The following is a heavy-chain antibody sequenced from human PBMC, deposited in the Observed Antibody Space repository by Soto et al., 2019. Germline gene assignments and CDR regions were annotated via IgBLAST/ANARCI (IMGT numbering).Heavy chain of an antibody. CDR1: GFTFSNYA. J-gene: IGHJ4*02. CDR3: VKGGASYTSCWYAN. V-gene: IGHV3-23*01. D-gene: IGHD6-13*01. Sequence: VQLLESGGGLVQPGGSLTLSCAASGFTFSNYAMHWVRQAPGKGLEWVSTIKDSGESTFHLDSVRGRFTISRDNSKDTLYLQMTSLRVEDTALYHCVKGGASYTSCWYANWGQGILVTVSS. CDR2: IKDSGEST.